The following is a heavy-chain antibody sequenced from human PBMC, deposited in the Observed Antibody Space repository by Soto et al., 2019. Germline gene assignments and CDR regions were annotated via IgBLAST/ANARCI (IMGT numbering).Heavy chain of an antibody. Sequence: GESLKISCKGSGYSFTRYWIGWVRQMPGKGLQWMGIIYPGDSDTRYSPSFQGQVTISADKSISTAYLQWSSLKAADTAMYYCASHRKDSISSSYYYGMDVWGQVTTVTVSS. J-gene: IGHJ6*02. D-gene: IGHD6-6*01. CDR2: IYPGDSDT. V-gene: IGHV5-51*01. CDR3: ASHRKDSISSSYYYGMDV. CDR1: GYSFTRYW.